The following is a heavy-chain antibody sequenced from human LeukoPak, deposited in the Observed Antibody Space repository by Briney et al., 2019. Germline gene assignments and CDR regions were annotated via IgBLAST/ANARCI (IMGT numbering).Heavy chain of an antibody. CDR1: GGSISNYY. Sequence: PSETLSLTCTVSGGSISNYYWSWIRQPPGKGLEWIGYIYYSGSTYYNPSLRSRVTISVDTSKNQFSLNLSSVTAADTAVYYCARALSGTYGLFQHWGQGTLVTVSS. D-gene: IGHD1-26*01. CDR3: ARALSGTYGLFQH. J-gene: IGHJ1*01. CDR2: IYYSGST. V-gene: IGHV4-59*01.